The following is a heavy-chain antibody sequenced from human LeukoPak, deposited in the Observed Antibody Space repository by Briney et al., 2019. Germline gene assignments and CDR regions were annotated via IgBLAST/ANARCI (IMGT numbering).Heavy chain of an antibody. V-gene: IGHV4-59*08. Sequence: PSETLSLTCTVSGGSISSYYWSWIRQPPGKGLEWIGYIYYSGSTNYNPSLKSRVTISVDTPKNEFSLKLSSVSAADTAVYYCARRPEYFDYWGQGILVTVSS. CDR2: IYYSGST. CDR1: GGSISSYY. J-gene: IGHJ4*02. CDR3: ARRPEYFDY.